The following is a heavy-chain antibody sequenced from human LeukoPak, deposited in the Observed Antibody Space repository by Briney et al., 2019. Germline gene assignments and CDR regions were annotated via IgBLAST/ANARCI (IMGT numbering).Heavy chain of an antibody. CDR2: IYYSGST. V-gene: IGHV4-59*01. CDR3: ATRYSSGWYGAFDI. D-gene: IGHD6-19*01. CDR1: GGSISSYY. J-gene: IGHJ3*02. Sequence: PSETLSLTCTVSGGSISSYYWSWIRQPPGKGLEWIGYIYYSGSTNYNPSLKSRVTISVDTSKNQFSLKLSSVTAADTAVYYCATRYSSGWYGAFDIWGQGTMVTVSS.